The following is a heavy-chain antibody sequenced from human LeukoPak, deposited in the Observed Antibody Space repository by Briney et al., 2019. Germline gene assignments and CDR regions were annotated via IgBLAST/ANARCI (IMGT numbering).Heavy chain of an antibody. J-gene: IGHJ6*02. V-gene: IGHV4-59*01. Sequence: SETLSLTCTVSGGSISSYYWSWIRQPPGKGLEWIGYIYYSGSTNYNPSLKSRVTISVDTSKNQFSLELSSVTAADTAVYYCATSLAAAGSYYYYGMDVWGQGTTVTVSS. CDR1: GGSISSYY. CDR2: IYYSGST. D-gene: IGHD6-13*01. CDR3: ATSLAAAGSYYYYGMDV.